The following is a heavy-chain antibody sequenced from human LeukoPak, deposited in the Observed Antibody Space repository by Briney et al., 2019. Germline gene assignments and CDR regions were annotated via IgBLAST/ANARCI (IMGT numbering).Heavy chain of an antibody. CDR3: ARALTVTTFYYYYGMDV. J-gene: IGHJ6*04. V-gene: IGHV4-4*07. Sequence: ETLSLTCTVSGGSISSYYWSWIRQPAGKGLEWIGRIYTSGSTNYNPSLKSRVTMSVDTSKNQFSPKLSSVTAADTAVYYCARALTVTTFYYYYGMDVWGKGTTVTVSS. CDR2: IYTSGST. D-gene: IGHD4-17*01. CDR1: GGSISSYY.